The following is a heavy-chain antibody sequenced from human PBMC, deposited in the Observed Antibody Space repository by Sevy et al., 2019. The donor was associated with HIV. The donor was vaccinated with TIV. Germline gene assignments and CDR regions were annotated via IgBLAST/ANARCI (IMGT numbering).Heavy chain of an antibody. CDR2: ISSSSSTI. D-gene: IGHD1-26*01. Sequence: GGSLRLSCAASGFTFSSYSMNWVRQAPGKGLEWVSYISSSSSTIYYADSVKGRFTISRDNAKNSLYLQMNSLRAEDTAVYYCARDYSGSPLGYDAFDIWGQGTMVTVSS. J-gene: IGHJ3*02. CDR1: GFTFSSYS. V-gene: IGHV3-48*01. CDR3: ARDYSGSPLGYDAFDI.